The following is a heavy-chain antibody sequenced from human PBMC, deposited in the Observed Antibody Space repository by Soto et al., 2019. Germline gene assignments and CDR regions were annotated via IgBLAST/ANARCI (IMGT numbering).Heavy chain of an antibody. Sequence: PXVTRLLTCTVSGVSISGSYWSWLRHSTGKALQRIGYAYYSGTTVYNPSLKSRVSIPVDTSKNHVHLRLKSVTAADTAVYYCPVWTDLTQYSYNYWGQGKLVTVSS. CDR2: AYYSGTT. D-gene: IGHD3-10*01. CDR3: PVWTDLTQYSYNY. V-gene: IGHV4-59*01. J-gene: IGHJ4*02. CDR1: GVSISGSY.